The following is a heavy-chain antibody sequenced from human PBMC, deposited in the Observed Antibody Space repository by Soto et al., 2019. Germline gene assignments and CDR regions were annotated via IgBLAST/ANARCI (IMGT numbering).Heavy chain of an antibody. J-gene: IGHJ6*02. Sequence: PSETLSLTCTVSGGSISSGDCYWSWIRQPPGKGLEWIGYIYYSGSTYYNPSLKSRVTISVDTSKNQFSLKLSSVTAADTAVYYCARVWGRDFWSGYYTIGYYGMDVWGQGTTVTVSS. D-gene: IGHD3-3*01. CDR2: IYYSGST. V-gene: IGHV4-30-4*01. CDR1: GGSISSGDCY. CDR3: ARVWGRDFWSGYYTIGYYGMDV.